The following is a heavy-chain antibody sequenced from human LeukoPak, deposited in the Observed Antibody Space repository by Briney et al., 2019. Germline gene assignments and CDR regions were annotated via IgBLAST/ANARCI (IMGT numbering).Heavy chain of an antibody. V-gene: IGHV4-4*07. Sequence: PSETLSLTCTVSGGSISSYYWSWIRQPAGKGLEWIGRIYTSGSTNYNPSLKSRVTMSVDTSKNQFSLKLRSVTAADTAVYYCAREGEDLRFLEWLPRDGMDVWGQGTTVTVSS. J-gene: IGHJ6*02. CDR3: AREGEDLRFLEWLPRDGMDV. CDR1: GGSISSYY. CDR2: IYTSGST. D-gene: IGHD3-3*01.